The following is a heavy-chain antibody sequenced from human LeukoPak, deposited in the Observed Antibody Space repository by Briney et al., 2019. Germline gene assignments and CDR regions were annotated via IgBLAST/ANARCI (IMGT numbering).Heavy chain of an antibody. CDR3: AKAVYGDFQSTVDY. J-gene: IGHJ4*02. V-gene: IGHV3-9*01. CDR1: GSSFEDYA. Sequence: PGGSLRLSCAASGSSFEDYAMHWVRQPPGKGLEWVSGVSWNSGNVGYADSVKGRFTISRDNAKNFLYLQMSSLRAEDTALYYCAKAVYGDFQSTVDYWGRGTLVTVSS. D-gene: IGHD4-17*01. CDR2: VSWNSGNV.